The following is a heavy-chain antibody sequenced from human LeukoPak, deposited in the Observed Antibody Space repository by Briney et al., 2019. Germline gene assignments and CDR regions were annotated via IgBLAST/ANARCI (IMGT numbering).Heavy chain of an antibody. D-gene: IGHD2-15*01. CDR1: GVSISSGGYS. J-gene: IGHJ4*02. CDR2: IYYSGST. CDR3: ARGYCSGGSCYRALGY. Sequence: SETLSLTCTVSGVSISSGGYSWRWIRQPPGKGLEWIVYIYYSGSTYYNPSLKSRLTISVDTSKNQFSLKLSSVTAADTAVYYCARGYCSGGSCYRALGYWGQGTLVTVSS. V-gene: IGHV4-30-4*07.